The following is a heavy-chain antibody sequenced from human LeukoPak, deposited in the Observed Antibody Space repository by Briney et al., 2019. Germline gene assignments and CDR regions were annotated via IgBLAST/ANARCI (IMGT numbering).Heavy chain of an antibody. J-gene: IGHJ5*02. CDR3: ARGVSNYYDSSAVRSWFDP. CDR1: GGSISSGGYS. V-gene: IGHV4-30-2*01. D-gene: IGHD3-22*01. CDR2: IYHSGST. Sequence: SQTLSLTCAVSGGSISSGGYSWSWIRQPPGKGLEWIGYIYHSGSTYYNPSLKSRVTISVDRSKNQFSLKLSSVTAADTAVYYCARGVSNYYDSSAVRSWFDPWGQGTLVTVSS.